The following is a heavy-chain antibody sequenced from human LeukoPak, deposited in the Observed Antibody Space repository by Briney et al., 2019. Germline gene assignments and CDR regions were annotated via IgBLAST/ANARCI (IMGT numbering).Heavy chain of an antibody. CDR2: IYYSGST. J-gene: IGHJ4*02. CDR3: ATVADYGGNSKYFDY. Sequence: SETLSLTCTVSGGSISSSSYYWGWIRQPPGKGLEWIASIYYSGSTYYNSSLKGRVTISVDTSKNQFSLKLTTVTAADTAVYYCATVADYGGNSKYFDYWGQGTLVTVSS. V-gene: IGHV4-39*01. D-gene: IGHD4-23*01. CDR1: GGSISSSSYY.